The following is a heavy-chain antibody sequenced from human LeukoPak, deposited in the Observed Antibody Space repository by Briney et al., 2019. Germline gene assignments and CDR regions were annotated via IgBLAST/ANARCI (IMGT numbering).Heavy chain of an antibody. CDR2: ISSNGGST. D-gene: IGHD4-17*01. J-gene: IGHJ4*02. CDR1: GGTFSSYA. V-gene: IGHV3-64D*06. CDR3: YGDYVDYFDY. Sequence: SCKASGGTFSSYAMHWVRQAPGKGLEYVSAISSNGGSTYYADSVKGRFTISRDNSKNTLYLQMSSLRAEDTAVYYCYGDYVDYFDYWGQGTLVTVSS.